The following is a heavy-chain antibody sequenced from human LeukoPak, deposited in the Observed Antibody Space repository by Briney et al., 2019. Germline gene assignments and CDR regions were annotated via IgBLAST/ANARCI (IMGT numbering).Heavy chain of an antibody. CDR1: GFTFSSYA. CDR2: ISGSGGST. D-gene: IGHD2-15*01. Sequence: GGSLRLSCAVSGFTFSSYAMSWVRQAPGKGLEWVSAISGSGGSTYYADSVKGRFTISRDNSKNTLYLQMNSLRAEDTAVYYCAKDYCSGGSCYSGFDYWGQGTLVTVSS. J-gene: IGHJ4*02. CDR3: AKDYCSGGSCYSGFDY. V-gene: IGHV3-23*01.